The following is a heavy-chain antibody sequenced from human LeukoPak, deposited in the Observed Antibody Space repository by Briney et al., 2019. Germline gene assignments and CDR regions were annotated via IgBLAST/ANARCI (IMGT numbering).Heavy chain of an antibody. Sequence: GGSLRLSCAASGFAFSSYAMSWVRQAPGKGLEWVSAISGSGGSTYYADSVKGRFTISRDNSKNTLYLQMNSLRAEDTAVYYCAKTESMTTVTTYDCWGQGTLVTVSS. CDR3: AKTESMTTVTTYDC. D-gene: IGHD4-17*01. V-gene: IGHV3-23*01. J-gene: IGHJ4*02. CDR2: ISGSGGST. CDR1: GFAFSSYA.